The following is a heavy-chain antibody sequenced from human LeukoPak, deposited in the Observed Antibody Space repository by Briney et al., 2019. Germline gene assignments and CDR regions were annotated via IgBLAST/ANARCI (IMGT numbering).Heavy chain of an antibody. CDR3: ASENSGYDLLAFDI. V-gene: IGHV4-34*01. J-gene: IGHJ3*02. Sequence: PSETLSLTCAVYGGSFSGYYWSWIRQPPGKGLEWIGEINHSGSTNYNPSLKSRVTISVDKSKNQFSLKLSSVTAADTAVYYCASENSGYDLLAFDIWGQGTMVTVSS. CDR2: INHSGST. D-gene: IGHD5-12*01. CDR1: GGSFSGYY.